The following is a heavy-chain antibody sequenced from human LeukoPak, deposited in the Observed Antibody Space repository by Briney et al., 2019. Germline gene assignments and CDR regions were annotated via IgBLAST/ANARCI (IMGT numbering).Heavy chain of an antibody. CDR1: GFTFRSYA. CDR2: TGSTGVST. D-gene: IGHD2-2*01. J-gene: IGHJ4*02. V-gene: IGHV3-23*01. CDR3: AKDPGVVPAHYFDY. Sequence: GGSLRLSCAAPGFTFRSYAMKWGRQAPGEGVEGVSGTGSTGVSTFYADSVKGRFTVSRDNSKNTLSLQMNSLRAEDTAVYYCAKDPGVVPAHYFDYWGQGTLVTVSS.